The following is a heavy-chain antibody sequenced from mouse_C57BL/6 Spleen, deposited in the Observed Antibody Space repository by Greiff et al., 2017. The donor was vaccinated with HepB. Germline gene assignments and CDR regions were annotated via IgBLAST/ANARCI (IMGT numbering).Heavy chain of an antibody. CDR2: INPNNGGT. CDR3: ARSGYGSSFYAMDY. V-gene: IGHV1-22*01. D-gene: IGHD1-1*01. CDR1: GYTFTDYN. J-gene: IGHJ4*01. Sequence: EVQLVESGPELVKPGASVKMSCKASGYTFTDYNMHWVKQSHGKSLEWIGYINPNNGGTSYNQKFKGKATLTVNKSSSTAYMELRSLTSEDSAVYYCARSGYGSSFYAMDYWGQGTSVTVSS.